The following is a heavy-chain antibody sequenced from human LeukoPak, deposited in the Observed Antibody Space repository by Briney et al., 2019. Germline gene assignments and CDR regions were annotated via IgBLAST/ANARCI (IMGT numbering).Heavy chain of an antibody. D-gene: IGHD6-19*01. CDR2: IKQDGSEK. CDR1: GFTFSSYW. Sequence: GGSLRLSCAASGFTFSSYWMSWVRQAPGKGLEWVANIKQDGSEKYYVDSVKGRFTISRDNAKNSLYLQMNSLRAEDTAVYYCARDGAVAGTGTNYWGQGTLVTVSS. CDR3: ARDGAVAGTGTNY. J-gene: IGHJ4*02. V-gene: IGHV3-7*01.